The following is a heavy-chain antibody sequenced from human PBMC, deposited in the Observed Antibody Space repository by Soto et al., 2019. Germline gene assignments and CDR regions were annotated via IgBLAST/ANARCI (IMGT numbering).Heavy chain of an antibody. CDR3: ASRGYSYGTDYYGMDV. CDR2: IYYSGST. J-gene: IGHJ6*02. CDR1: GGSISSSSYY. Sequence: SETLSLTCTVSGGSISSSSYYWGWIRQPPGKGLEWIGSIYYSGSTYYNPSLKSRVTISVDTSKNQFSLKLSSVTAADTAVYYCASRGYSYGTDYYGMDVWGQGTTVTVSS. V-gene: IGHV4-39*01. D-gene: IGHD5-18*01.